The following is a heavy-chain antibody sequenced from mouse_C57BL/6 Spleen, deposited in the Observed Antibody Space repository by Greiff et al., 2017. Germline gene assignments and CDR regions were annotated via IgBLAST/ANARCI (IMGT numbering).Heavy chain of an antibody. V-gene: IGHV1-39*01. J-gene: IGHJ2*01. CDR3: ARSEIGLDYDFDY. CDR1: GYSFTDYN. Sequence: EVQLQQSGPELVKPGASVKMSCKASGYSFTDYNMNWVKQSNGQSLEWIGVINPNDGNTSYNQKFKGKATMTVDQSSSTAYMQLSSLTSEDSAVYYCARSEIGLDYDFDYWGQGTTLTVSS. D-gene: IGHD1-1*02. CDR2: INPNDGNT.